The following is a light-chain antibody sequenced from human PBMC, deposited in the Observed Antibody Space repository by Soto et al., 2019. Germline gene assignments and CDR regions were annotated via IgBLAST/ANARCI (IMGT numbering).Light chain of an antibody. V-gene: IGKV1-27*01. CDR1: QDISVY. CDR3: QKFNPDPLS. CDR2: SAS. J-gene: IGKJ5*01. Sequence: DIQMTQSPSSLSASVGDRVTITCRASQDISVYLAWYQQKPGKVTKLLIYSASTLQSGVPSRFSGSGSGTDVTLTICSRQPEYVATCDGQKFNPDPLSFGQGTRLEIK.